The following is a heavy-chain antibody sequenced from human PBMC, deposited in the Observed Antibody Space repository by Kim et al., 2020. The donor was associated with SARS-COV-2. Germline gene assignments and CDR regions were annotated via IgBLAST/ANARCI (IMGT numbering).Heavy chain of an antibody. V-gene: IGHV7-4-1*02. Sequence: ASVKVSCKSSGYTFTSYAMNWVRQAPGQGLEWMGWINTKTWYPTYAQGFTGRFVFSLDTSVSTAYLQISSLKAEETAVYYCSRSMFRGVIIINGNWFDPW. D-gene: IGHD3-10*01. CDR3: SRSMFRGVIIINGNWFDP. CDR2: INTKTWYP. J-gene: IGHJ5*02. CDR1: GYTFTSYA.